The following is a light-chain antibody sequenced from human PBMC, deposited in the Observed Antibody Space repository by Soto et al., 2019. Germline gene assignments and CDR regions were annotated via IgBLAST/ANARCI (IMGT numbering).Light chain of an antibody. Sequence: IQMTQSPSTLSASVGDRVTITCRASQSISKYLAWYQHKPRKAPKLLIYDVSSLESGVPSRFSGSGSGTEFTLTISSLQTDDFATYCCQQYNSYLYTFGQGTKLEIQ. V-gene: IGKV1-5*01. J-gene: IGKJ2*01. CDR3: QQYNSYLYT. CDR2: DVS. CDR1: QSISKY.